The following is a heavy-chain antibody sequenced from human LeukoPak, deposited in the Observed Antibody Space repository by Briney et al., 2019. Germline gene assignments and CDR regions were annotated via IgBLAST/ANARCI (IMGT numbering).Heavy chain of an antibody. CDR3: ARGSRIAAAGRGYWFDP. V-gene: IGHV1-8*02. CDR2: MNPNSGNT. J-gene: IGHJ5*02. CDR1: GYTFTSYD. D-gene: IGHD6-13*01. Sequence: ASVKVSCKASGYTFTSYDNNWVRQATGQGLEWMGWMNPNSGNTGYAQKFQGRVTITRNTSISTAYMELSSLRSEDTAVYYCARGSRIAAAGRGYWFDPWGQGTLVTVSS.